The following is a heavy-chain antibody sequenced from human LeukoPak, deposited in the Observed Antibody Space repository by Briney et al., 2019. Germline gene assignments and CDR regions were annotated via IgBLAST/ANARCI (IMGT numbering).Heavy chain of an antibody. D-gene: IGHD3-22*01. CDR3: ARVRHDSSGYYPYYYYGMEV. CDR1: GFTFNNFA. V-gene: IGHV3-23*01. J-gene: IGHJ6*02. CDR2: IRGNGGVT. Sequence: GGSLRLSCAASGFTFNNFAMNWVRQAPGKGLEWVSVIRGNGGVTYYADSVKGRFTISRDNSKNTLYLQMNSLRAEDTAVYYCARVRHDSSGYYPYYYYGMEVWGQGTTVTVSS.